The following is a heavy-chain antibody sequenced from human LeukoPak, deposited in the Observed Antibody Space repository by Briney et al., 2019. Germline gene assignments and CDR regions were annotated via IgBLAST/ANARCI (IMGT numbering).Heavy chain of an antibody. V-gene: IGHV4-34*01. CDR1: GGSFSGYY. J-gene: IGHJ6*03. CDR3: YYSYGSEYYYYYMDV. Sequence: SSETLSLTCAVYGGSFSGYYWSWIRQPPGKGLEWIGEINHSGSTNYNPSLKSRVTISVDTSKNQFSLKLSSVTAADTAVYYCYYSYGSEYYYYYMDVWGKGTTVTVSS. D-gene: IGHD5-18*01. CDR2: INHSGST.